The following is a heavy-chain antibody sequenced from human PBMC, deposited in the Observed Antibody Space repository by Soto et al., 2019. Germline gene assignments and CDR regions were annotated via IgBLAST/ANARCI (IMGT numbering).Heavy chain of an antibody. CDR2: ISGSGGST. CDR1: GFTISSYA. Sequence: EVQLLESGGGLIQPGGSLRLSCAAAGFTISSYAMSWVRQAPGKGLEWVSAISGSGGSTYCADSVKGRFTISRDNSKNTLYLQMNSLRAEDTAVYYCAKIPHSSSWYLDAFDIWGQGTMVTVSS. CDR3: AKIPHSSSWYLDAFDI. D-gene: IGHD6-13*01. J-gene: IGHJ3*02. V-gene: IGHV3-23*01.